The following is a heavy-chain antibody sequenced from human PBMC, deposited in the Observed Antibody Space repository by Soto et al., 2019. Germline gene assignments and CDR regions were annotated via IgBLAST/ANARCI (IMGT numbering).Heavy chain of an antibody. CDR3: ARERYQVISDGMDV. V-gene: IGHV1-2*02. J-gene: IGHJ6*02. Sequence: ASVKVSCKASGYTFTGYYVHWVREAPGQGLEWMGWINPETGATSYAQKFQGRVTLSRDTSINTAYLELSSLRFDDAAVYFCARERYQVISDGMDVWGQVTTVTVSS. CDR1: GYTFTGYY. CDR2: INPETGAT. D-gene: IGHD2-2*01.